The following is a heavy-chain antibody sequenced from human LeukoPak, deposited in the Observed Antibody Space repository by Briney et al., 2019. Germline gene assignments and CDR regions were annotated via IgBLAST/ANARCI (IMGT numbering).Heavy chain of an antibody. J-gene: IGHJ4*01. Sequence: SETLALTCTVSGDSISNYYWSWIRQPPGKGLEWIGYIYYSGSTNYNPSLKSRVTISVDTSKNQFSLKLSSVTAADTAVYYCAREVVAAPGTVDYWGQGTLVTVSS. CDR2: IYYSGST. CDR3: AREVVAAPGTVDY. D-gene: IGHD6-13*01. V-gene: IGHV4-59*01. CDR1: GDSISNYY.